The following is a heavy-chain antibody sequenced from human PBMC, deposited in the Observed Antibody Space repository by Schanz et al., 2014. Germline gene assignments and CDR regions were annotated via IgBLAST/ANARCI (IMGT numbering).Heavy chain of an antibody. V-gene: IGHV1-69*02. Sequence: VQLEQSGAEVKKPGSSVKVSCKASGGTFSSFGINWVRQAPGQGLEWMGRIIPSLGLAKYEQKFQDKVTITADTSTTTAYMELSGLRSEDTAVYYCARYRLECGAECYSVEVFEIWGRGTLVIVSS. D-gene: IGHD2-21*01. CDR1: GGTFSSFG. CDR3: ARYRLECGAECYSVEVFEI. J-gene: IGHJ4*02. CDR2: IIPSLGLA.